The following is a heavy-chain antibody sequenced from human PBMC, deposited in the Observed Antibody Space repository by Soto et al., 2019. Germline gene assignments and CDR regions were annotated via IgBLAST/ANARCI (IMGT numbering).Heavy chain of an antibody. Sequence: QITLKEAGPTLVKPTQTLTLTCSFSGFSLITSGVGVGWIRQPPGKALEWLALIYWDDDKGYSTSLKSRLTLTTXTSRNQVVLTMTNMDPADTATYYCAHTMAPRIFDYWGQGTLVTVSS. CDR2: IYWDDDK. CDR3: AHTMAPRIFDY. CDR1: GFSLITSGVG. V-gene: IGHV2-5*02. J-gene: IGHJ4*02.